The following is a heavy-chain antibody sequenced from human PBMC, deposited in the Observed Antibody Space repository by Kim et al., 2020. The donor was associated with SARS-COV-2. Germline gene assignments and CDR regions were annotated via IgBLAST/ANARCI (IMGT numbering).Heavy chain of an antibody. V-gene: IGHV3-15*01. Sequence: GGSLRLSCAASGFTFSNAWMSWVRQAPGKGLEWVGRIKSKTDGGTTDYAAPVKGRFTISRDDSKNTLYLQMNSLKTEDTAVYYCTTDRGNTSPVPSKAYYDFWSGYYRHYYYYGMDVWGQGTTVTVSS. CDR2: IKSKTDGGTT. CDR3: TTDRGNTSPVPSKAYYDFWSGYYRHYYYYGMDV. D-gene: IGHD3-3*01. CDR1: GFTFSNAW. J-gene: IGHJ6*02.